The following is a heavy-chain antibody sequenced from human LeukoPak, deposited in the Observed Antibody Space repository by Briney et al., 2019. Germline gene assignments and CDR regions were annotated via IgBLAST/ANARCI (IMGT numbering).Heavy chain of an antibody. CDR1: GDSISSSSSY. CDR3: ARLRDYYYYYMDV. V-gene: IGHV4-39*07. J-gene: IGHJ6*03. Sequence: SETPSLTCTVSGDSISSSSSYWGWIRQPPGEGLEWIGSIYYSGSTYYNTSLKSRVTISVDTSKNQFSLKLSSVTAADTAVYYCARLRDYYYYYMDVWGKGTTVTVSS. CDR2: IYYSGST.